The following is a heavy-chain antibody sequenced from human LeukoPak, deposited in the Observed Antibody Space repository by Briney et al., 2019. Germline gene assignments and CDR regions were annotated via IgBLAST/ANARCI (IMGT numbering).Heavy chain of an antibody. CDR3: ASPNPSNCSSTSCYFY. CDR1: GFTFSSYG. Sequence: GGSLRLSCAASGFTFSSYGIHWVRQAPGKGLEWVAVISDDGSDKYYVDSVKGRFTISRDNSKNTVYLQMDSLRAEDTAVYYCASPNPSNCSSTSCYFYWGQGTLVTVSS. J-gene: IGHJ4*02. V-gene: IGHV3-30*03. D-gene: IGHD2-2*01. CDR2: ISDDGSDK.